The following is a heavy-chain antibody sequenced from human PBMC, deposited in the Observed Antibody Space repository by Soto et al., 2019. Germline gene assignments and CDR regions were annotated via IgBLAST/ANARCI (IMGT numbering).Heavy chain of an antibody. CDR1: GFTFSSYA. CDR3: ARRGSASYSAY. V-gene: IGHV3-23*01. Sequence: EVQLLESGGGLVQPGGSLRLSCAASGFTFSSYAMRWVRQAPVKGLEWVSAISGSGGSTYYADSVKGRFTISRDNSKTTLYLQMNILRAEDTSVYYFARRGSASYSAYWGQGTLVTVSS. J-gene: IGHJ4*02. CDR2: ISGSGGST. D-gene: IGHD1-26*01.